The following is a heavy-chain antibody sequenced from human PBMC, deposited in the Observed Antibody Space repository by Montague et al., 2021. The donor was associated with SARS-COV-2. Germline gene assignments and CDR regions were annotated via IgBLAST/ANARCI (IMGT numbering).Heavy chain of an antibody. Sequence: SETLSLTCTVSGGSISTYYWNWIRQSRGKGLEWLGYFYYSLNTNXNPSLKGRLTISVDTSENQVSLNLRSVTAADTAVYYCARDSFEAPLFFDYWGQGILVTVSS. D-gene: IGHD3-16*01. CDR1: GGSISTYY. J-gene: IGHJ4*02. CDR2: FYYSLNT. V-gene: IGHV4-59*01. CDR3: ARDSFEAPLFFDY.